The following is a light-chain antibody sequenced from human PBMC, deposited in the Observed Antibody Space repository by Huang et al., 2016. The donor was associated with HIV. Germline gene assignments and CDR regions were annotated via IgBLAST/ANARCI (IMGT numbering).Light chain of an antibody. Sequence: DIVMTQSPDSLAVSLGGRATINCKSSQSVLYSSNNKNYLAWYQPKPGQPPKLLIYWETTREAGVPDRFRGSGSGTDFTLTISSLQAEDVAVYYCHHYNGPRWTFGQGTKVEIK. V-gene: IGKV4-1*01. J-gene: IGKJ1*01. CDR2: WET. CDR1: QSVLYSSNNKNY. CDR3: HHYNGPRWT.